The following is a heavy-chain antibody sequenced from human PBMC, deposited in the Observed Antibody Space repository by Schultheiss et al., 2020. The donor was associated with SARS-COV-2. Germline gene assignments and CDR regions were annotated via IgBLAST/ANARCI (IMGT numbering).Heavy chain of an antibody. CDR3: ARELETKTGLYYYYGMDV. V-gene: IGHV1-18*04. CDR2: IIPIFGTA. J-gene: IGHJ6*02. D-gene: IGHD3-3*01. Sequence: ASVKVSCKASGYTFTSYGISWVRQAPGQGLEWMGGIIPIFGTANYAQKFQGRVTMTTDTSTSTAYMELSSLRSEDTAVYYCARELETKTGLYYYYGMDVWGQGTTVTVSS. CDR1: GYTFTSYG.